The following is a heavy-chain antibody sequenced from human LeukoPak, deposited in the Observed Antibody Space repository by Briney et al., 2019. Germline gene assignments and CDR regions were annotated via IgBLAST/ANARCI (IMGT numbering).Heavy chain of an antibody. V-gene: IGHV4-59*01. D-gene: IGHD6-13*01. CDR3: ARDSSSWYEGYYFDY. CDR2: IYYSGST. CDR1: GGSFSGYY. Sequence: SETPSLTCAVYGGSFSGYYWSWIRQPPGKGLEWIGYIYYSGSTNYNPSLKSRVTISVDTSKNQFSLKLSSVTAADTAVYYCARDSSSWYEGYYFDYWGQGTLVTVSS. J-gene: IGHJ4*02.